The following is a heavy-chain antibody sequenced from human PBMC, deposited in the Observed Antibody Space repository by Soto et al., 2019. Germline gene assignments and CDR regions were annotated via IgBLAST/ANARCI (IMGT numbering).Heavy chain of an antibody. CDR1: GYTFTRYT. D-gene: IGHD5-18*01. V-gene: IGHV1-3*04. Sequence: QVQLVQSGAEVKKPGASVKISCKTSGYTFTRYTIHWVRQAPGQRLEWMGWINTGRGNTKYSEKLQGRVTITADTSASSAYMELSSLTSADTALYYCSRDADSSGYDSDYWGQGTLVTVSS. J-gene: IGHJ4*02. CDR2: INTGRGNT. CDR3: SRDADSSGYDSDY.